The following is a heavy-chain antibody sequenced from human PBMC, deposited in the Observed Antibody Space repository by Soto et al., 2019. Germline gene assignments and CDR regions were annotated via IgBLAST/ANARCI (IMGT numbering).Heavy chain of an antibody. D-gene: IGHD3-22*01. CDR1: GGTFSSYA. CDR3: AGEGGLSRCYYPYGFDP. J-gene: IGHJ5*02. Sequence: QVQLVQSGAEVKKPGSSVKVSCKASGGTFSSYAITWVRQAPGQGLEWMGGIIPIFGTANYAQKFQGRVRIPADEHRGKAYREWGSWRCEDRAWFYWAGEGGLSRCYYPYGFDPGGMGTLVTVP. V-gene: IGHV1-69*12. CDR2: IIPIFGTA.